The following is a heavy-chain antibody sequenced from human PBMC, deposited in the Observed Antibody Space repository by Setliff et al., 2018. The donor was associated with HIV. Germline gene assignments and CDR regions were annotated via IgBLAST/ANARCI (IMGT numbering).Heavy chain of an antibody. D-gene: IGHD3-10*01. CDR3: ARDGGHFYYGSVPFDY. V-gene: IGHV4-59*12. J-gene: IGHJ4*02. CDR1: GGSISSYY. CDR2: IYYSGST. Sequence: SETLSLTCTVSGGSISSYYWSWIRQPPGKGLEWIGYIYYSGSTNYNPSLKSRVTISVDKPKNQFSLNLSSVTAADTAVYYCARDGGHFYYGSVPFDYWGQGTLVTVSS.